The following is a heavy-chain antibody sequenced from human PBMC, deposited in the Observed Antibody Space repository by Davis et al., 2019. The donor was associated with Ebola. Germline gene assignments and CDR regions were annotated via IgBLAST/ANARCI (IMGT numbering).Heavy chain of an antibody. Sequence: GESLKISCAASGFTFSSYAMHWVRQAPGKGLEWVAVISYDGSNKYYADSVKGRFTISRDNSKNTLYLQMNSLRAEDTAVYYCAGFQHWGQGTLVTVSS. J-gene: IGHJ1*01. CDR1: GFTFSSYA. CDR3: AGFQH. V-gene: IGHV3-30-3*01. CDR2: ISYDGSNK.